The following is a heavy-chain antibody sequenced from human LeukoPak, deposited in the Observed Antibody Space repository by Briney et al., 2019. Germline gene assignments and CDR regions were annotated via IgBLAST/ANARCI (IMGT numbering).Heavy chain of an antibody. Sequence: ASVRVSCKASGYTFTSYGISWVRQPPGQGLEWMGWISAYNGNTNYAQKLQGRVTMTTDTSTSTAYMELRSLRSDGTAVYYCARDRATVTPDFDYWGQGTLVTVSS. CDR3: ARDRATVTPDFDY. CDR1: GYTFTSYG. CDR2: ISAYNGNT. J-gene: IGHJ4*02. D-gene: IGHD4-17*01. V-gene: IGHV1-18*01.